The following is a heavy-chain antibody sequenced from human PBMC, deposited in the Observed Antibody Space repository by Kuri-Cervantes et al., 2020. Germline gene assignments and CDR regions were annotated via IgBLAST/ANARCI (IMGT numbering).Heavy chain of an antibody. CDR2: IIPIFGTA. CDR1: GGTLISST. D-gene: IGHD6-19*01. Sequence: SVKVSCKASGGTLISSTISWVRQAPGQGLEWMGWIIPIFGTANYAQKFQGRVTMTEDTSTDTAYMELSSLRYEDTAVYYCATSGWYRPRLGRSYYFMDVWGKGTTVTVSS. V-gene: IGHV1-69*06. J-gene: IGHJ6*03. CDR3: ATSGWYRPRLGRSYYFMDV.